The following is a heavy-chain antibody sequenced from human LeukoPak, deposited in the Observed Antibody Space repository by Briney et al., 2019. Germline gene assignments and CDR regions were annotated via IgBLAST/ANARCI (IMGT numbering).Heavy chain of an antibody. CDR2: INPSGGST. Sequence: ASVKVSCKASGYTLTSYYMHWVRQAPGQGLEWMGIINPSGGSTGYAQKFQGRVTMTRDTSTSTVYMELSSLRSEDTAVYYCARDVNPGIAAAGSGDWFDPWGQGTLVTVSS. CDR1: GYTLTSYY. J-gene: IGHJ5*02. V-gene: IGHV1-46*01. CDR3: ARDVNPGIAAAGSGDWFDP. D-gene: IGHD6-13*01.